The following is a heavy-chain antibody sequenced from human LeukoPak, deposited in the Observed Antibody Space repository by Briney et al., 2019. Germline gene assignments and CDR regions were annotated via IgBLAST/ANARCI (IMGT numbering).Heavy chain of an antibody. CDR3: AKVGIAAAGSYYYYMDV. CDR1: GFTFTTYW. D-gene: IGHD6-13*01. CDR2: ISLSGGST. Sequence: GGSLRLSCAASGFTFTTYWMSWVRQAPGKGLEWVSLISLSGGSTYYADSVKGRFTISRDNSKNTLYLQMNSLRAEDTAVYYCAKVGIAAAGSYYYYMDVWGKGTTVTVSS. J-gene: IGHJ6*03. V-gene: IGHV3-23*01.